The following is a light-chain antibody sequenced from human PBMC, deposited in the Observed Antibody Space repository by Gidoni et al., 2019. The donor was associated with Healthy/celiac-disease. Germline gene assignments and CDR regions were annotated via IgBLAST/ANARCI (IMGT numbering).Light chain of an antibody. J-gene: IGLJ2*01. CDR1: SSNIGAGYD. CDR2: GNS. Sequence: QSVLTQPPSVSVAPGQRVTISCTGSSSNIGAGYDVHWYQQLPGTAPKLLIYGNSNRPSGVPDRFSCSKSGTSASLAITGLQAEDEADYYCQSYDSSLSGSMVFGGGTKLTVL. CDR3: QSYDSSLSGSMV. V-gene: IGLV1-40*01.